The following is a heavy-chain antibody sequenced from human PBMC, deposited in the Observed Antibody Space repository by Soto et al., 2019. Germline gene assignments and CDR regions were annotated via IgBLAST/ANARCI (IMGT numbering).Heavy chain of an antibody. V-gene: IGHV5-51*01. CDR3: AASIFYYGMDV. CDR1: GYTFTNYW. Sequence: ESLKISCKGSGYTFTNYWIGWVRQMPGKGPEWMGIIYPGDSDTKYNPSFQGQVTISADKSITTTYLQWSSLNASDTAIYYCAASIFYYGMDVWGQGTTVTVSS. CDR2: IYPGDSDT. J-gene: IGHJ6*02.